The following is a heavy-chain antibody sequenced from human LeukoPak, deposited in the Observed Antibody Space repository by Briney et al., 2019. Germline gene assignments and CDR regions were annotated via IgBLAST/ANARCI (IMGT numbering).Heavy chain of an antibody. CDR2: INHSGST. CDR1: GGSFSGYY. J-gene: IGHJ6*02. CDR3: ARIPAYYYGSGWYYYGMDV. D-gene: IGHD3-10*01. V-gene: IGHV4-34*01. Sequence: PSETLSLTCAVYGGSFSGYYWSWIRQPPGKGLEWIGEINHSGSTNYNPSLKSRVTISVDTFKNQFSLELSSVTAADTAVYYCARIPAYYYGSGWYYYGMDVWGQGTTVTVSS.